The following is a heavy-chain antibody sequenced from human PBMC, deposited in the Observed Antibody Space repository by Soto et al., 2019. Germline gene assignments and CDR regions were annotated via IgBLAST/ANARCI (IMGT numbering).Heavy chain of an antibody. V-gene: IGHV4-31*03. Sequence: AXETLSLTCSFSVGSIIRIDYYWTWIRQHPEKGLEWIGNIYFRGNTYYSPSLESRLTISVDTSKNQFSLKLTSVTAADTAVYYCAREGGSYDSGGYLIRGAFDIWGQGTMVTFSS. CDR1: VGSIIRIDYY. D-gene: IGHD3-22*01. CDR2: IYFRGNT. CDR3: AREGGSYDSGGYLIRGAFDI. J-gene: IGHJ3*02.